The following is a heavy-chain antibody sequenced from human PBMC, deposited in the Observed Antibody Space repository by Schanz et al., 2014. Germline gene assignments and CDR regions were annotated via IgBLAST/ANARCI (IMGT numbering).Heavy chain of an antibody. CDR1: GFTFSTYAM. V-gene: IGHV4-4*02. CDR3: ARDSLRGATGGYGMDV. CDR2: IYHSGNT. Sequence: GQLAESGGGLVQPGGSLRLSCAASGFTFSTYAMSWVRQPPGKGLEWIGEIYHSGNTNYNASLKSRVTISVDKSKNQFSLKVRSVTAADTAVYYCARDSLRGATGGYGMDVWGQGTTVTVSS. D-gene: IGHD2-8*02. J-gene: IGHJ6*02.